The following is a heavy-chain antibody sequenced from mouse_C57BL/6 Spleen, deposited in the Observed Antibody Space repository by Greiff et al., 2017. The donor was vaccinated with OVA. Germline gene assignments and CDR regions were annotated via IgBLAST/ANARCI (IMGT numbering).Heavy chain of an antibody. CDR2: ISSCGDYI. J-gene: IGHJ3*01. CDR3: TRDQGSNPFAY. Sequence: VQGVESGEGLVKPGGSLKLSCSASGFTFSSYAMSLVRQTPEKRLEWVVYISSCGDYIYYADTVKGRFTISRDNARNTLYLQMSSLKSEDTAMYYCTRDQGSNPFAYWGKGTLVTVSA. V-gene: IGHV5-9-1*02. CDR1: GFTFSSYA. D-gene: IGHD2-5*01.